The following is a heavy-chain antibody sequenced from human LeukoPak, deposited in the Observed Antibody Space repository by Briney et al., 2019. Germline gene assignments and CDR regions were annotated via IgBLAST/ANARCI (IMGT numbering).Heavy chain of an antibody. J-gene: IGHJ5*02. CDR3: ARDNYAGANWFDP. V-gene: IGHV1-69*05. D-gene: IGHD1-7*01. CDR2: IIPIFGTA. Sequence: SVKVSCKASGGSFSSYAISWVRQAPGQGLEWMGGIIPIFGTANYAQKFQGRVTITTDESTSTAYMELSSLRSEDTAVYYCARDNYAGANWFDPWGQGTLVTVSS. CDR1: GGSFSSYA.